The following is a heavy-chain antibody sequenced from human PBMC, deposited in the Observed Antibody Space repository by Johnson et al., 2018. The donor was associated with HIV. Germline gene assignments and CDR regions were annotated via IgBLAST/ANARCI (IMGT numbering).Heavy chain of an antibody. CDR2: SSYDGTNE. Sequence: QVQLVESGGGVVQPGGSLRLSCAASGFTFSNYGMHWVRQAPGKGLEWVAVSSYDGTNEYYADSVKGRFTISRDNSENTLYLQMNSLRAEDTAVYYCAKDINWGGTAFDIWGQGTMVTVSS. J-gene: IGHJ3*02. V-gene: IGHV3-30*18. CDR3: AKDINWGGTAFDI. CDR1: GFTFSNYG. D-gene: IGHD7-27*01.